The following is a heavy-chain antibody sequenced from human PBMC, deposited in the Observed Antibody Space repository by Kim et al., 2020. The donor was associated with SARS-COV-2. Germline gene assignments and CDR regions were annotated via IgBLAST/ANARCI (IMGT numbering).Heavy chain of an antibody. CDR1: GGSFSGYY. J-gene: IGHJ5*02. Sequence: SETLSLTCAVYGGSFSGYYWSWIRQPPGKGLEWIGEINHSGSTNYNPSLKSRVTISVDTSKNQFSLKLSSVTAADTAVYYCARGIGTYYDSGSYYKFSPSIDPWGQGTLVTVSS. CDR3: ARGIGTYYDSGSYYKFSPSIDP. V-gene: IGHV4-34*01. CDR2: INHSGST. D-gene: IGHD3-10*01.